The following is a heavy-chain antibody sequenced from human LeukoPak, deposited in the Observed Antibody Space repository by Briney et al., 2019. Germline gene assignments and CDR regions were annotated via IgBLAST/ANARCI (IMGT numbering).Heavy chain of an antibody. V-gene: IGHV4-39*01. D-gene: IGHD2/OR15-2a*01. CDR2: IYYSGST. Sequence: SETLSLTCSVSGDSIYSSSFYWGWIRQPPGKGLEWIGNIYYSGSTYYNPSLKSRVTISVDTSKNQFSLKLSSVTAADTAVYYCARVIDYLPRYFDLWGRGTLVTVSS. CDR1: GDSIYSSSFY. CDR3: ARVIDYLPRYFDL. J-gene: IGHJ2*01.